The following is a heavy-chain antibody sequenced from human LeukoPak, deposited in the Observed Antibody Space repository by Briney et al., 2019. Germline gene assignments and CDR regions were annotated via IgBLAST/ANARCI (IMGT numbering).Heavy chain of an antibody. CDR3: SSIAARPTYYYYYMDV. V-gene: IGHV4-39*01. CDR2: IYYSGST. J-gene: IGHJ6*03. CDR1: GGSISSSSYY. D-gene: IGHD6-6*01. Sequence: PSETLSLTCTVSGGSISSSSYYWRWIRQPPGKGLEWIGSIYYSGSTYYNPSLKSPITISVDTSKNQFSLKLSSVTAADTAVYYCSSIAARPTYYYYYMDVWGKGTTVTVSS.